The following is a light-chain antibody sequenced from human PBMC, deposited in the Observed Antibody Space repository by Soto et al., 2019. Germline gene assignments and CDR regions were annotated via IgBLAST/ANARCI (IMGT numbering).Light chain of an antibody. CDR2: GNI. V-gene: IGLV1-40*01. J-gene: IGLJ3*02. Sequence: QSVLTQPPSVSGAPGQRVTISCTGSSSNIGAGYDVHWYQQRPGTAPKLLIFGNINRPSGVPDRFSGSKSGTSASLAITGLQPEDEGDYYCSSYTSSSTLSFGGGTKLTVL. CDR3: SSYTSSSTLS. CDR1: SSNIGAGYD.